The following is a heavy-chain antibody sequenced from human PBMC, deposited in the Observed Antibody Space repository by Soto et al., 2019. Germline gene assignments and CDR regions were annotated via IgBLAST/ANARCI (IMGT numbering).Heavy chain of an antibody. CDR1: GYSFTSYW. Sequence: GESLKISCKGSGYSFTSYWISWVRQMPGKGLEWMGGIDPSDSYTNYSPSFQGHVTISADKSISTAYLQWSSLKASDTAMYYCATSSAGNYYYCGMDVWGQGTTVTVSS. J-gene: IGHJ6*02. CDR2: IDPSDSYT. D-gene: IGHD6-13*01. CDR3: ATSSAGNYYYCGMDV. V-gene: IGHV5-10-1*01.